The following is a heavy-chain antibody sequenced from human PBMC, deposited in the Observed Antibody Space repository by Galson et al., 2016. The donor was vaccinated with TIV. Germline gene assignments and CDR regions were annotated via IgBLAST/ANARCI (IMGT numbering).Heavy chain of an antibody. J-gene: IGHJ4*02. V-gene: IGHV1-3*04. CDR1: GYTFIYSA. D-gene: IGHD3-10*01. Sequence: SVKVSCKASGYTFIYSAIHWVRQAPGQGLEWMGWINTGNGNTKYSQKFQARVAITRDISASTVYMALNGLRSEDTAVYFCARDIPGTAKYFDFWGQGTLVTVSS. CDR2: INTGNGNT. CDR3: ARDIPGTAKYFDF.